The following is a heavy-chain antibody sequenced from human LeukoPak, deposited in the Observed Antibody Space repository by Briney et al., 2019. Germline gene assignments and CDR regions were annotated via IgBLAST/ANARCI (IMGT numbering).Heavy chain of an antibody. CDR3: ARSGRYCSGGSCYTYFDY. V-gene: IGHV3-48*01. D-gene: IGHD2-15*01. Sequence: GGSLRLSCAASGFTFSSYSMNWVRQAPGKGLEWVSYISSSSSTIYYADSVKGRFTISRDNAKNSLYLQMNSLRAEDTAVYYCARSGRYCSGGSCYTYFDYWGQGTLVTVSS. J-gene: IGHJ4*02. CDR2: ISSSSSTI. CDR1: GFTFSSYS.